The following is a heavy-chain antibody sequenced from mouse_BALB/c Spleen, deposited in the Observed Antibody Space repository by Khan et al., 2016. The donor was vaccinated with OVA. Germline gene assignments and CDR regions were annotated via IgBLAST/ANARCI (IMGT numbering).Heavy chain of an antibody. V-gene: IGHV1-4*01. CDR3: ARTHER. CDR1: GYTFTSYT. Sequence: QMQLEESGAELARPGASVKMSCKASGYTFTSYTMHWVKQRPGQGLEWIGYINPSSGYTKYNQKFKDKATLTADKSSSTAYMQLSSLASEDSAVYYCARTHERWGQGTTLTVSS. J-gene: IGHJ2*01. CDR2: INPSSGYT.